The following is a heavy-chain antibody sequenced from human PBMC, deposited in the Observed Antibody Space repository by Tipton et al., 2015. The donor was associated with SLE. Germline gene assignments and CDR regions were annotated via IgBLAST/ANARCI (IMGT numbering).Heavy chain of an antibody. CDR2: IYYSGST. CDR1: GGSISSSSYY. J-gene: IGHJ2*01. V-gene: IGHV4-39*07. Sequence: TLSLTCTVSGGSISSSSYYWGWIRQPPGKGLEWIGSIYYSGSTNYNPSLKSRVTISVDTSKNQFSLKLSSVTAADTAVYYCARRRFWYFDLWGRGTLVTVSS. CDR3: ARRRFWYFDL.